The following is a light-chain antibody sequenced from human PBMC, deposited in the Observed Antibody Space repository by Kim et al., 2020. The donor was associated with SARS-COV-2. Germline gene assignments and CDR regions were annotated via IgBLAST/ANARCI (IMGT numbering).Light chain of an antibody. Sequence: SESVGDRVTITCRASQSISSYLNWYQQKPGKAPNLLIYATSSLNSGVPSRFSGSGSGTDFTLTISSLQPEDFATYYCQQTDSTPRTFGQGTKVEI. CDR2: ATS. J-gene: IGKJ1*01. CDR3: QQTDSTPRT. V-gene: IGKV1-39*01. CDR1: QSISSY.